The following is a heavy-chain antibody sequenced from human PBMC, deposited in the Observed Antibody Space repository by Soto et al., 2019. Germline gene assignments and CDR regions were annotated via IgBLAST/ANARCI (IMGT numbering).Heavy chain of an antibody. Sequence: NPSETLSLTCSVSGYLISSGYYWGWVRQTPGKGLEWLGSIDYSGKTYKNPSLKSRVSASVDLSQNQFSLNLRSVTAADTAMYYCARGGVSTRTFDYWGQGTPVTVSS. J-gene: IGHJ4*02. CDR2: IDYSGKT. D-gene: IGHD3-3*01. CDR1: GYLISSGYY. CDR3: ARGGVSTRTFDY. V-gene: IGHV4-38-2*02.